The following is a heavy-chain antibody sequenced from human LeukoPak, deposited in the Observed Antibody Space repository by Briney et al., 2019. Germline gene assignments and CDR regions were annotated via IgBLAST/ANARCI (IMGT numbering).Heavy chain of an antibody. D-gene: IGHD2-21*01. V-gene: IGHV3-30*18. CDR1: GFTFSSYG. Sequence: PGRSLRLSCAASGFTFSSYGMHWVRQAPGKGLEWVAAISSDGSNKHYADSVRGRFTISRDNSKNTLYMQLTSLRSEDTATYYCAKSPFPALKGGGWLEPWGQRTLVTVSS. J-gene: IGHJ5*01. CDR2: ISSDGSNK. CDR3: AKSPFPALKGGGWLEP.